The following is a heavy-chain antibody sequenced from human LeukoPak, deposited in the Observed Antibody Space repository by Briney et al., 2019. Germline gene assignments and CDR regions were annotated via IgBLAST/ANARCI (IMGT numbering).Heavy chain of an antibody. CDR1: GGSFSGYY. V-gene: IGHV4-34*01. J-gene: IGHJ5*02. Sequence: SSETLSLTCAVYGGSFSGYYWSWIRQPPGKGLEWIGEINHSGSTNYNPSLKSRVTISVGTSKNQFSLKLSSVTAADTAVYYCARGKRWLQETWGQGTLVTVSS. CDR3: ARGKRWLQET. CDR2: INHSGST. D-gene: IGHD5-24*01.